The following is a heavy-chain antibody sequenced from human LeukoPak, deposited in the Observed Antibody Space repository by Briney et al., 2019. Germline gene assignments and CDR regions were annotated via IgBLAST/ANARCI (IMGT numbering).Heavy chain of an antibody. J-gene: IGHJ6*02. D-gene: IGHD3-22*01. CDR1: GYTFTGYY. V-gene: IGHV1-8*02. Sequence: ASVKVSCKASGYTFTGYYMHWVRQAPGQGLEWMGWINPNSGNTGYAQKFQGRVTMTRNTSISTAYMELSSLRSEDTAVYYCARGPSYYYDSSSTHYYYGMDVWGQGTTVTVSS. CDR2: INPNSGNT. CDR3: ARGPSYYYDSSSTHYYYGMDV.